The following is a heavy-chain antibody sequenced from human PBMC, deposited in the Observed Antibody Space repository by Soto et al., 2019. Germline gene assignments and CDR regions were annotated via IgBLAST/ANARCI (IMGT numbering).Heavy chain of an antibody. Sequence: XGCLRLSCAACGFSFSSYWMSWVRQAPGKGLEWVANIKQDGSEKYYVDSVKGRFTISRDNAKNSLYLQMNSLRAEDTAVYYCARHSVWFGELPWFDPWGQGTLVTVSS. CDR3: ARHSVWFGELPWFDP. CDR2: IKQDGSEK. V-gene: IGHV3-7*01. J-gene: IGHJ5*02. CDR1: GFSFSSYW. D-gene: IGHD3-10*01.